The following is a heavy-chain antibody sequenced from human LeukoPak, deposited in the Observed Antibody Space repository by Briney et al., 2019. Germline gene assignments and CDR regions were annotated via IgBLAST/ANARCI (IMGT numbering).Heavy chain of an antibody. D-gene: IGHD5-12*01. CDR1: GFVVGNKY. CDR3: ARGFSGHGLFDY. CDR2: MLQGGST. J-gene: IGHJ4*02. Sequence: GGSLRLSCAASGFVVGNKYMTWVRQAPGRGPEWVSLMLQGGSTYYADSVKGRFTISRDNSKNTIYLQMNSLRDEDTAVYYCARGFSGHGLFDYWGQGALVTFSS. V-gene: IGHV3-53*05.